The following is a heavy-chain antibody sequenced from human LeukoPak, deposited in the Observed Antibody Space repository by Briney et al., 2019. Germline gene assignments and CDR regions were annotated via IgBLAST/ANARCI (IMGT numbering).Heavy chain of an antibody. CDR3: ARQSSATIVSAFAF. CDR2: IWYDGSNK. CDR1: GFTFSSYG. D-gene: IGHD2-15*01. V-gene: IGHV3-33*08. Sequence: GGSLRLPCAASGFTFSSYGMHWVRPAPGKGLEWVAVIWYDGSNKYYADSVKGRFTISRDNSKNTLYLQMNSLRAEDTAVYYCARQSSATIVSAFAFWGQGTMVTVSS. J-gene: IGHJ3*01.